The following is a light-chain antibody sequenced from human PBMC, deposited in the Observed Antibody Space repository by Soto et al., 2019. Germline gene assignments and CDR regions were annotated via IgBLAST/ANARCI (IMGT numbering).Light chain of an antibody. Sequence: EIVLTQSPGTLSLSPGERVTLSCRASQSFISNYLAWYQQKPGQAPRILIYGATTRATGIPDRFSGSESGTDFTLTISRLEPEDSAVYYCQQYSSVWSFGQGTMVEVK. CDR2: GAT. CDR1: QSFISNY. CDR3: QQYSSVWS. J-gene: IGKJ1*01. V-gene: IGKV3-20*01.